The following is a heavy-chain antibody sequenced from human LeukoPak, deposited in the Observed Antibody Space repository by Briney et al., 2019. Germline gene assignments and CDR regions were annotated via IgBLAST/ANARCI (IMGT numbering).Heavy chain of an antibody. Sequence: PGGSLRLSCAASGFTFSSYEMNWIRQPPGKGLEWIGSIYYSGSTYYNPSLKSRVTISVDTSKNQFSLKLSSATAADTAVYYCVSSGWYVGPYYYYYMDVWGKGTTVTISS. CDR1: GFTFSSYE. V-gene: IGHV4-59*05. D-gene: IGHD6-19*01. CDR2: IYYSGST. J-gene: IGHJ6*03. CDR3: VSSGWYVGPYYYYYMDV.